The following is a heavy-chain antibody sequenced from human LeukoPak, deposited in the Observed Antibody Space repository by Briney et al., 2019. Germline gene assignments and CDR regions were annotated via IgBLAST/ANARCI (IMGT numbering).Heavy chain of an antibody. D-gene: IGHD5-12*01. V-gene: IGHV3-30-3*01. CDR3: ARSGYDDFFYYAMDV. Sequence: GRSLRLSCAASGFTFSSYAMHWVRQAPGKGLECVAVISYDGTNKYYGDSVKGRFTISRDNSKNTLYLQMNSLRAEDTAVYCCARSGYDDFFYYAMDVWGQGTTVTVSS. CDR2: ISYDGTNK. CDR1: GFTFSSYA. J-gene: IGHJ6*02.